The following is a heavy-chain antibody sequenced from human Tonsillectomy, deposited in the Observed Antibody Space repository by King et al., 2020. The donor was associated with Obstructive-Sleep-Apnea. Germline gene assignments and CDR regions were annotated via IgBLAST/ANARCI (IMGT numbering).Heavy chain of an antibody. CDR1: GDSLTTYG. Sequence: VQLVQSGAEWKESGYSLKISCRVLGDSLTTYGICRGRKMPGKCLEWMVCTYPGDVDTMYSPSFQGQVNISADKSFSTAYLQWSSLQASYTAMYYCARGYDRNYFDYWGQGTLVTVSS. J-gene: IGHJ4*02. V-gene: IGHV5-51*01. CDR2: TYPGDVDT. CDR3: ARGYDRNYFDY. D-gene: IGHD5-12*01.